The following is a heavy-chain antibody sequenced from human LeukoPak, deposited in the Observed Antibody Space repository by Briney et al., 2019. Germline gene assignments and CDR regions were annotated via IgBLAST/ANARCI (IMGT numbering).Heavy chain of an antibody. J-gene: IGHJ4*02. CDR3: ARIESSIAARRYFDY. CDR1: DGSVSSGSYY. Sequence: KSSETLSLTCTVSDGSVSSGSYYWSWIRQPPGKGLEWIGYIYYSGSTNYNPSLKSRVTISVDTSKNQFSLKLSSVTAADTAVYYCARIESSIAARRYFDYWGQGTLVTVSS. V-gene: IGHV4-61*01. CDR2: IYYSGST. D-gene: IGHD6-6*01.